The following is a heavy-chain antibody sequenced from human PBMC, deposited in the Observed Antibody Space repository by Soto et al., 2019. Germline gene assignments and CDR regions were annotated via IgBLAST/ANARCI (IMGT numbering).Heavy chain of an antibody. CDR2: ISFDGSSE. Sequence: GCLIVSCLVSGFTFSTYAMYWVRQAPGKGLEWVALISFDGSSEYYADSVKGRFTISRDNSKDTLYLQMNSLRAEDTAVFYCARSVRGVVNTGIDYWGQGTLVTVSS. CDR1: GFTFSTYA. CDR3: ARSVRGVVNTGIDY. V-gene: IGHV3-30*04. J-gene: IGHJ4*02. D-gene: IGHD3-10*01.